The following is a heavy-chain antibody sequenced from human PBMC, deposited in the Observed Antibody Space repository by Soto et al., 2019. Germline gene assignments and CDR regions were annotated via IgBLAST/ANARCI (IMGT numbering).Heavy chain of an antibody. CDR1: GDSISRGSFY. D-gene: IGHD1-1*01. J-gene: IGHJ6*02. CDR3: ARGPKQLGGSFYYGLDV. CDR2: IYYSGST. V-gene: IGHV4-31*03. Sequence: QVQLQESGPGLVKPSQTLSLTCTVSGDSISRGSFYWSWFRHHPGKGLEWIGFIYYSGSTYYNPSLKSRVTISVDSSKNQFSLRLSAVTAADTALYYCARGPKQLGGSFYYGLDVWGQGTTVTASS.